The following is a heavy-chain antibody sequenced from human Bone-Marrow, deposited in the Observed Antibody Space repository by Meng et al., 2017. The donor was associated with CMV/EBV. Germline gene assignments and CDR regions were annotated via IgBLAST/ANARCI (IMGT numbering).Heavy chain of an antibody. CDR2: INGSGGST. V-gene: IGHV3-23*01. CDR3: AKDSGYRGSWCDY. J-gene: IGHJ4*02. CDR1: GFTFSSYG. Sequence: GESLKISCAASGFTFSSYGMNWVRQAPGKGLEWVSSINGSGGSTYYEDSVKGRFTIARDNSKSTLYLQMNSLRADDTAVYYCAKDSGYRGSWCDYWVKGTLVTVSS. D-gene: IGHD6-13*01.